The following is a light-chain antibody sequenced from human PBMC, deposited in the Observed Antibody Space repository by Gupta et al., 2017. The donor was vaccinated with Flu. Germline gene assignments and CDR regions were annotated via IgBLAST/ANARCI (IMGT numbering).Light chain of an antibody. Sequence: DIVMTQSPDSLAVSLGERATINCKSSQNVLYISNNKSYLAWYQQKPGQPPELLIYWASTRESGVPDRFSGSGSETDFTLTISSLQAEDVAVYYCQQYYSTPWTFGQGTSVEIK. CDR3: QQYYSTPWT. CDR1: QNVLYISNNKSY. CDR2: WAS. J-gene: IGKJ1*01. V-gene: IGKV4-1*01.